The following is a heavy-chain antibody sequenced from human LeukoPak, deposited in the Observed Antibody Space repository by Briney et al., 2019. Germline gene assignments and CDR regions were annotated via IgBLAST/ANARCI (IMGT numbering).Heavy chain of an antibody. D-gene: IGHD3-10*01. J-gene: IGHJ5*02. CDR2: ISGSGGST. CDR1: GFTFSSYA. CDR3: AKAGGYPDSLLWFGEVPQARYWFDP. V-gene: IGHV3-23*01. Sequence: PGGSLRLSCAASGFTFSSYAMSWVRQAPGKGLEWVSAISGSGGSTYYADSVKGRFTISRDNSKNTLYLQMNSLRAEDTAVYYCAKAGGYPDSLLWFGEVPQARYWFDPWGQGTLVTVSS.